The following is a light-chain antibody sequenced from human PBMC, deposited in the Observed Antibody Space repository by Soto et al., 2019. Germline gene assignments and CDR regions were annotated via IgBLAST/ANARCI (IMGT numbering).Light chain of an antibody. CDR1: QGVSRK. CDR3: QQYDASPIT. CDR2: GAS. V-gene: IGKV3-15*01. J-gene: IGKJ2*01. Sequence: DIVMTQSPATLSVSPGERVTFSCRASQGVSRKLAWYQHKPGQAPRLLISGASTGATGIPDRLNGSGSGTHFTLTISRVEPEDFAVYYCQQYDASPITFGQGTKVDIK.